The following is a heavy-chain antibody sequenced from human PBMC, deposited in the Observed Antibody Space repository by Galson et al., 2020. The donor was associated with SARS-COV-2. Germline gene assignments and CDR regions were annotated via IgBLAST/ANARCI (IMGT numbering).Heavy chain of an antibody. J-gene: IGHJ4*02. CDR3: ARGGRGAYSDFWSGYSH. CDR2: IFYSGST. V-gene: IGHV4-59*11. D-gene: IGHD3-3*01. CDR1: GGSITTHY. Sequence: SETLSLTCTVSGGSITTHYWTWIRQPPGKGLEWLGYIFYSGSTKYNPSLPSRVTISADTSKNQFSLSLNSVSAADTAVYYCARGGRGAYSDFWSGYSHWGRGILVTVSS.